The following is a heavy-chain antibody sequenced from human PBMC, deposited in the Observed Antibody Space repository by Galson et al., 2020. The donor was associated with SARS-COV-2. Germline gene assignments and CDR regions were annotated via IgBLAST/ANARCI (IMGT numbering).Heavy chain of an antibody. CDR2: IDWNDDK. D-gene: IGHD6-19*01. V-gene: IGHV2-70*04. CDR1: GFSLSTSGMR. CDR3: ARMGQTVAGPFDF. J-gene: IGHJ4*02. Sequence: SGPTLVKPTQTLTLTCTFSGFSLSTSGMRVSWIRQPPGKALEWLARIDWNDDKFYSTSLRTRLIISKDTSKNQVVLTMTNMDPVDTATYYCARMGQTVAGPFDFWGQGTLVTVSS.